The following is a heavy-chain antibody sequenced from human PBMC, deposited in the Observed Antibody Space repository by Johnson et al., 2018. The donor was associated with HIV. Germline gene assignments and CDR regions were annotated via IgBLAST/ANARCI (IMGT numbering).Heavy chain of an antibody. Sequence: LLVESGGGVVQPGRSLRLSCAASGFTFDDYAMHWVRQAPGKGLEWVSLISWDGGSTYYADSVKGRFTISRDNSKNSLYLQMNSLRAEDTALYYCAKTALFQSIWDAFDIWGQGTMVAVSS. CDR1: GFTFDDYA. CDR3: AKTALFQSIWDAFDI. V-gene: IGHV3-43D*03. CDR2: ISWDGGST. J-gene: IGHJ3*02. D-gene: IGHD3-10*01.